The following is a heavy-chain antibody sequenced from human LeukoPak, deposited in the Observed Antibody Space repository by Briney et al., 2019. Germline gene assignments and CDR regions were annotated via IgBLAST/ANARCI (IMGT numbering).Heavy chain of an antibody. Sequence: GASVKVSSKVSGYTLTELSMHWVRQAPGKGLEWMGGFDPEDGETIYAQKFQGRVTMTEDTSTDTAYMELSSLRSEDTAVYYCATGGYSYGLIDYWGQGTLVTVSS. CDR1: GYTLTELS. V-gene: IGHV1-24*01. CDR3: ATGGYSYGLIDY. J-gene: IGHJ4*02. D-gene: IGHD5-18*01. CDR2: FDPEDGET.